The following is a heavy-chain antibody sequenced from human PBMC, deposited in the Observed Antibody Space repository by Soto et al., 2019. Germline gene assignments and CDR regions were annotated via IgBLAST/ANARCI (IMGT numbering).Heavy chain of an antibody. J-gene: IGHJ4*02. V-gene: IGHV3-30*18. Sequence: GGSLILSCAASGFTFSSYCMHWVRQARGKGLEWVAVISYDGSNKYYADSVKGRFTISRDNSKNTLYLQMNSLRAEDTAVYYCAKDFHEITMIVVVPDYWGQGTLVTVSS. CDR2: ISYDGSNK. D-gene: IGHD3-22*01. CDR1: GFTFSSYC. CDR3: AKDFHEITMIVVVPDY.